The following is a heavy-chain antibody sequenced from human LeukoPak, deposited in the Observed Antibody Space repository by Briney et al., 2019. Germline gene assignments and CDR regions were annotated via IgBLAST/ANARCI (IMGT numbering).Heavy chain of an antibody. J-gene: IGHJ4*02. CDR3: ARGYGYSLYYFDY. Sequence: GGSLRLSCAASEFTFNSYSMNWVRQAPGKGLEWGSYISSSSSTIDYADSVKGRFTISRDNAKNSLYLQMTSLRVEDTAVYYCARGYGYSLYYFDYWGQGTLVTVSS. CDR1: EFTFNSYS. V-gene: IGHV3-48*01. D-gene: IGHD3-22*01. CDR2: ISSSSSTI.